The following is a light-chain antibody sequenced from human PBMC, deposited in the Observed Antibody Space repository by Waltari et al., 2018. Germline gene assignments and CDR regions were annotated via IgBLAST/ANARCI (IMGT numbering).Light chain of an antibody. Sequence: QSALTQPASVSGSPGQSINISCTGTSNDVGGYGYVSWYQQYPGRAPKLIIYEVSYRPSGISTRFSGSKSGNTASLTISGLQADDEADYYCSSHTSTVPHVFGTGTRVTV. J-gene: IGLJ1*01. CDR1: SNDVGGYGY. V-gene: IGLV2-14*01. CDR2: EVS. CDR3: SSHTSTVPHV.